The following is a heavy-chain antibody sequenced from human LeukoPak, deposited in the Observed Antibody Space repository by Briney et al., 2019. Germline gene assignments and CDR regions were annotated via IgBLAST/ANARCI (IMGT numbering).Heavy chain of an antibody. V-gene: IGHV1-18*01. CDR1: GYTFTSYG. CDR3: ARAEVLLWFGELLKFGWFDP. J-gene: IGHJ5*02. Sequence: GASVKVSCKASGYTFTSYGISWVRQAPGQGLEWMGWISAYKGNTNYAQKLQGRVTMTTDASTSTAYMELRSLRSDDTAVYYCARAEVLLWFGELLKFGWFDPWGQGTLVTVSS. D-gene: IGHD3-10*01. CDR2: ISAYKGNT.